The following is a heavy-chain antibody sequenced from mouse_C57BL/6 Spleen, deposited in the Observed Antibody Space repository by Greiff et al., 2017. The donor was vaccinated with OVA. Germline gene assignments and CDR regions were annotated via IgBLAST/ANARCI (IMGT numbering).Heavy chain of an antibody. J-gene: IGHJ2*01. D-gene: IGHD3-2*02. Sequence: VQLQQSGPELVKPGASVKISCKASGYMFTDYYMNWVKQSHGKSLEWIGDINPNNGGTSYNQKFKGKATLTVDKSSSTAYMELRSLTSEDSAVYYCAGSSGDYWGQGTTLTVSS. CDR1: GYMFTDYY. V-gene: IGHV1-26*01. CDR3: AGSSGDY. CDR2: INPNNGGT.